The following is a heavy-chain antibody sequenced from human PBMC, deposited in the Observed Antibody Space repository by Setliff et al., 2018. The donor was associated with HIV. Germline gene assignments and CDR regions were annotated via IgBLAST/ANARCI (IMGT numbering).Heavy chain of an antibody. J-gene: IGHJ4*02. CDR3: TRQDNWNAIDS. CDR2: IRSKADYYAT. D-gene: IGHD1-1*01. V-gene: IGHV3-73*01. Sequence: WVRQPPGKGLEWVGRIRSKADYYATVYAASVKGRFTISREDSKNMAYLQMNSLKTEDTAVYYCTRQDNWNAIDSWGQGTLVTVSS.